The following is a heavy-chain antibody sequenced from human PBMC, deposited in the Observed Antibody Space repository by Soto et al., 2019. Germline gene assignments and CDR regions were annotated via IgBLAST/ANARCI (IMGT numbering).Heavy chain of an antibody. CDR2: FRPFVEAA. D-gene: IGHD2-21*01. V-gene: IGHV1-69*01. J-gene: IGHJ4*02. CDR1: GDTFTNYA. CDR3: ARGGYSNSWRFDY. Sequence: QLRLVQSGAEVRKPGSSAKVSCKAPGDTFTNYAISWLRLVPGQGLEWMGGFRPFVEAADLAQKFRGRLTITADASTSTGYMELSDLRSEDTAIYYCARGGYSNSWRFDYWGQGALITVS.